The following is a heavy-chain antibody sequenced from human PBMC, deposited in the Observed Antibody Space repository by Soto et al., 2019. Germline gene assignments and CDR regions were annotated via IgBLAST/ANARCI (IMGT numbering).Heavy chain of an antibody. CDR2: ISYDGSNK. V-gene: IGHV3-30-3*01. CDR1: GFTLSSYA. J-gene: IGHJ6*02. Sequence: GSLRLSCAASGFTLSSYAMHWVRQAPGKGLEWVAVISYDGSNKHYADSVKGRFTISRDNSKSTLYLQMNSLRTEDTAVYYCARQYYYGMDAWGQGTTVTVSS. CDR3: ARQYYYGMDA.